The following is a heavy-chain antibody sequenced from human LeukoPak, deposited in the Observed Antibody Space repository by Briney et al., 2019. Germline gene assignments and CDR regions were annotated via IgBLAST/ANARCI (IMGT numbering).Heavy chain of an antibody. CDR2: IKQDGSEK. V-gene: IGHV3-7*01. J-gene: IGHJ3*02. CDR3: ARWWELRKDAFDI. Sequence: GGSVRLSCAASGFTFSSYWMSWVRQAPGRGLEWVANIKQDGSEKYYVDSVKGRFTISRDNAKNSLYLQMNSLRAEDTAVYYCARWWELRKDAFDIWGQGTMVTDSS. D-gene: IGHD1-26*01. CDR1: GFTFSSYW.